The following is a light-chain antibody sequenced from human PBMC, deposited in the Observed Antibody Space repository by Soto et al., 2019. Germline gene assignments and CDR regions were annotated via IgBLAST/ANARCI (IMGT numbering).Light chain of an antibody. V-gene: IGLV4-69*01. CDR2: LNSDGNH. CDR3: QTWGTGPWV. Sequence: QSVLTQSPSASASLGASVKLTCTLSSGHSSYAIAWHQQQPEKGPRYLMKLNSDGNHSKGDGTPDRFSGSSSGAERYLTISSLQSEDEADYYCQTWGTGPWVFGGGTKLTVL. CDR1: SGHSSYA. J-gene: IGLJ3*02.